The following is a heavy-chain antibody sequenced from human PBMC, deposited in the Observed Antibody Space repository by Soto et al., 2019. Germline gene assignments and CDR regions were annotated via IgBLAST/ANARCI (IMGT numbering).Heavy chain of an antibody. Sequence: EVQLVESGGGLVQPGGSLSLSCAASGFTFSSENMNWVRQAPGKGLEWVSYISSSSSTIYYADSVKGRFTISRDNAKNSLYLQMNRLRDEDTAVYYCARGRAPGDGYWGQGTLVTVSS. CDR2: ISSSSSTI. V-gene: IGHV3-48*02. CDR3: ARGRAPGDGY. J-gene: IGHJ4*02. D-gene: IGHD3-10*01. CDR1: GFTFSSEN.